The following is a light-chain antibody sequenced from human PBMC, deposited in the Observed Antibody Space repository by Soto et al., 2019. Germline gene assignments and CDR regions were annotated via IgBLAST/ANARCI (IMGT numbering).Light chain of an antibody. J-gene: IGKJ1*01. CDR3: QQSYSTPPT. CDR1: QTINSH. Sequence: DIQLTQSPSSLSASVGDRVTISCRASQTINSHLNWYQQKPGKAPKLLIYATSTLQTRVPARFSGGGSGTDFTLTISSLLPEDFATYSCQQSYSTPPTFGQGTKVEVK. CDR2: ATS. V-gene: IGKV1-39*01.